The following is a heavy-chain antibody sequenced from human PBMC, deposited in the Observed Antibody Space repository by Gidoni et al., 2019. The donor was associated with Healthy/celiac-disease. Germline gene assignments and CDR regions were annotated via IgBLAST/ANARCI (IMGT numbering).Heavy chain of an antibody. CDR3: ARDESGGSALQAFDY. V-gene: IGHV3-21*01. CDR1: GFTFISYS. Sequence: EVQLVESGGGLVKPGGSLILSCSASGFTFISYSMNWVRQAPGKGLEWVSSISSSSSYIYYADSVKGRFTISRDNAKNSLYLQMNSLRAEDTAVYYCARDESGGSALQAFDYWGQGTLVTVSS. D-gene: IGHD2-15*01. J-gene: IGHJ4*02. CDR2: ISSSSSYI.